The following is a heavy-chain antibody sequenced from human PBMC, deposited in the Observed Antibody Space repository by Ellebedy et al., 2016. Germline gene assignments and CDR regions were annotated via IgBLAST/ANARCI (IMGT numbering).Heavy chain of an antibody. CDR3: ARDPESEVAFDY. CDR2: MHAKTGGT. V-gene: IGHV1-2*02. Sequence: ASVKVSCXASGYTFTGYYMHWVRQAPGQGLEWMGWMHAKTGGTKYAQKFQGRVTMTRDTSISTAYMELSRLRSDDTAVYYCARDPESEVAFDYWGQGTLLTVSS. CDR1: GYTFTGYY. J-gene: IGHJ4*02. D-gene: IGHD2-21*01.